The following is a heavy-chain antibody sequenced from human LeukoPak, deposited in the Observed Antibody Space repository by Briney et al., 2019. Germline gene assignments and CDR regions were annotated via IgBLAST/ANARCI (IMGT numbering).Heavy chain of an antibody. CDR3: ARNTRPVKIVVVPAASDY. Sequence: GGSLRLSCAASGFTFSSYSMNWVRQAPGKGLEWVSSISSSSSYIYYADSVKGRFTISRDNAKNSLYLQMNSLRAEDTAVYYCARNTRPVKIVVVPAASDYWGQGTLVTVSS. V-gene: IGHV3-21*01. D-gene: IGHD2-2*01. J-gene: IGHJ4*02. CDR1: GFTFSSYS. CDR2: ISSSSSYI.